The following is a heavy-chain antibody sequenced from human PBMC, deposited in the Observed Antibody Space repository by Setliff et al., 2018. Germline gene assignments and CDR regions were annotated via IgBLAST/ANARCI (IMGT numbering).Heavy chain of an antibody. CDR3: AREFTYYYDNTGYSGTSLDY. CDR2: ISSSSSYI. D-gene: IGHD3-22*01. J-gene: IGHJ4*02. CDR1: GFTFSSYS. V-gene: IGHV3-21*01. Sequence: GGSLRLSCAASGFTFSSYSMNWVRQAPGKGLEWVSSISSSSSYIYYADSVKGRFTISRDNAKNSLYLQMNSLIAEDTAVYYCAREFTYYYDNTGYSGTSLDYWGQGALVTVSS.